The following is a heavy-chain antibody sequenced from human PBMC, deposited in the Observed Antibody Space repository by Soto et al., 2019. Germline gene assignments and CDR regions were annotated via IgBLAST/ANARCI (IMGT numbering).Heavy chain of an antibody. CDR2: VSSSTSHT. Sequence: QVQLVESGGGLVKHGGSLRLACAVSGFTFSDYYMTWIRQAPGQGLEWVSYVSSSTSHTNYADSVKARFTISRDNAKNSLFLQMTSLRAEDTAVYYCARCRGAAADYFDFCGQGTLVTVSS. CDR3: ARCRGAAADYFDF. V-gene: IGHV3-11*05. CDR1: GFTFSDYY. J-gene: IGHJ4*02. D-gene: IGHD6-13*01.